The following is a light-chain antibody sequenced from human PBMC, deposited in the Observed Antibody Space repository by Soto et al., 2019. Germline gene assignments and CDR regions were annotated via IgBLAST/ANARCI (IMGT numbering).Light chain of an antibody. J-gene: IGLJ1*01. CDR3: SSYAGTNTPYV. CDR2: EVS. V-gene: IGLV2-8*01. CDR1: SSDVGGYYY. Sequence: QSVLTQPPSASGSPGQSVTISCTGPSSDVGGYYYVSWYQQHPGKAPKLMIYEVSKRPSGVPDRFSGSKSGNTASLTVSGLQAEDEADYYCSSYAGTNTPYVFGTGTKVTVL.